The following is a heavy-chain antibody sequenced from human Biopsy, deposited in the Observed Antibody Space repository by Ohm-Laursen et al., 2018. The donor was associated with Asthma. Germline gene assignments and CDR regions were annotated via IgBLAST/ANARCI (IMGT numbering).Heavy chain of an antibody. CDR1: GFTFSTYG. D-gene: IGHD5-12*01. J-gene: IGHJ4*02. CDR2: ISYDGNHK. V-gene: IGHV3-30*18. Sequence: SLRLSCSASGFTFSTYGMHWVRQAPGKGLEWVAVISYDGNHKFYEDSVKGRFTISRDNSKNMLYLQMNSLRTEDTAVYYCAKRRGYSGHDNDYWGQGTLVIVSS. CDR3: AKRRGYSGHDNDY.